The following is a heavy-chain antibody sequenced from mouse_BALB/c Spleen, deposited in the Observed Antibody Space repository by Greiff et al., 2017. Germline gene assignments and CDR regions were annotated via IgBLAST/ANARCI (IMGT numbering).Heavy chain of an antibody. J-gene: IGHJ3*01. CDR3: ARGDGYDEDRLAY. CDR1: GYTFTSYV. D-gene: IGHD2-2*01. V-gene: IGHV1-14*01. CDR2: INPYNDGT. Sequence: EVQLQQSGPELVKPGASVKMSCKASGYTFTSYVMHWVKQKPGQGLEWIGYINPYNDGTKYNEKFKGKATLTSDKSSSTAYMELSSLTSEDSAVYYCARGDGYDEDRLAYWGQGTLVTVSA.